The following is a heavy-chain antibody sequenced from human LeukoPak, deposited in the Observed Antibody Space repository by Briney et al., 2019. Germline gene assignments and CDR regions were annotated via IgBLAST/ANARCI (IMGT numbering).Heavy chain of an antibody. J-gene: IGHJ6*02. CDR1: GGSISSYY. V-gene: IGHV4-59*01. CDR3: AREDKDGPGYYYYGMDV. CDR2: IYYSGST. D-gene: IGHD5-24*01. Sequence: PSETLSLTCTVSGGSISSYYWSWIRQPPGKGLEWIGYIYYSGSTDYNPSLKSRVTISVDTSKNQFSLKLSSVTAADTAVYYCAREDKDGPGYYYYGMDVWGQGTTVTVFS.